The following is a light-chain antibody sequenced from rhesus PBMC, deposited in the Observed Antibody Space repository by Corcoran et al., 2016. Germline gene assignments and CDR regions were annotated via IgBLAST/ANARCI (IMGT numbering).Light chain of an antibody. J-gene: IGKJ2*01. CDR1: SSVNTRY. V-gene: IGKV3-42*01. CDR3: QQGNSIPYS. CDR2: RTS. Sequence: EIVLTQSPTSMAVSQGERVTISCTARSSVNTRYLHWYQQKPGFPPRLLVYRTSSLASGVPARFSGMGYGTYYTLPVRRMESEDAANYYCQQGNSIPYSFGQGTKVEIK.